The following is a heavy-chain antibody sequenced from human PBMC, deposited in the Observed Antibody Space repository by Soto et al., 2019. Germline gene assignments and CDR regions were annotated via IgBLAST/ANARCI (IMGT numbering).Heavy chain of an antibody. Sequence: SETLSLTCVVSGGSISSGGYSWSWIRQSPGRGLEWIGYIYYSGSTHYNPSLKSRVTISIDRSQNQFSLKLTSVTAADTAVYYCARDAGGAYGAGYFGADVWGQGTTVTVSS. J-gene: IGHJ6*02. D-gene: IGHD5-12*01. CDR2: IYYSGST. V-gene: IGHV4-30-2*06. CDR3: ARDAGGAYGAGYFGADV. CDR1: GGSISSGGYS.